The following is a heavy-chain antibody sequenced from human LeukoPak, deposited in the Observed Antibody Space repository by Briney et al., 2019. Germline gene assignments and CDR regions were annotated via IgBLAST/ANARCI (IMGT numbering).Heavy chain of an antibody. Sequence: GGSLRLSCAASGFTFSSYSMNWVRQAPGKGLEWVSSISSSSGYIYYADSVKGRFTISRDNAKNSLYLQMNSLRAEDTAVYYCARESGDILTGYYHRYFDYWGQGTLVTVSS. D-gene: IGHD3-9*01. CDR3: ARESGDILTGYYHRYFDY. V-gene: IGHV3-21*01. CDR2: ISSSSGYI. CDR1: GFTFSSYS. J-gene: IGHJ4*02.